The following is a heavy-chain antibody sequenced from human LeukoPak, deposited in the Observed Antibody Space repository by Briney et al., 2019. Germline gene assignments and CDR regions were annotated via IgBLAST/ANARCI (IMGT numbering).Heavy chain of an antibody. CDR2: IYYSGNT. J-gene: IGHJ5*02. D-gene: IGHD2-2*01. Sequence: SETLSLTCTVSGDSFSSSSDIWGWIRQSPGKGLEWIGSIYYSGNTYYNPSLKSRVTTSVDRSNNQFSLRLTSVTAADMAVYYCARGYCSSTSCYGWFDPWGQGILVTVSS. CDR1: GDSFSSSSDI. V-gene: IGHV4-39*01. CDR3: ARGYCSSTSCYGWFDP.